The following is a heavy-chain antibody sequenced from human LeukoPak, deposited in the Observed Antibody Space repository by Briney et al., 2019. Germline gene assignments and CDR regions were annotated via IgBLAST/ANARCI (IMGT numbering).Heavy chain of an antibody. CDR2: ISAYNGNT. J-gene: IGHJ5*02. V-gene: IGHV1-18*01. CDR3: ARDSPNFWSDYYTGHDP. Sequence: ASVKVSCKASGYTFTSYGISWVRQAPGQGLEWMGWISAYNGNTNYAQKLQGRVTMTTDTSTSTAYMELRSLRSDDTAVYYCARDSPNFWSDYYTGHDPWGQGTLVTVSS. CDR1: GYTFTSYG. D-gene: IGHD3-3*01.